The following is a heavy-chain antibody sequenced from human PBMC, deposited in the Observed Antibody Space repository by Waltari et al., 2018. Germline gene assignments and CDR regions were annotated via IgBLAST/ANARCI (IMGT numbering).Heavy chain of an antibody. Sequence: QITLKESGPTLVKPTQTLTLTCTFSGFSLSTSGVGVGWIRQPPGKALEWLALIYWNDDKRYSPSLESRLTITKDTTKNQVVLTMTNMDPVDTATYYCAHKRGGDDYIWGSYGDAPYYFDYWGQGTLVTVSS. D-gene: IGHD3-16*01. V-gene: IGHV2-5*01. CDR1: GFSLSTSGVG. CDR3: AHKRGGDDYIWGSYGDAPYYFDY. CDR2: IYWNDDK. J-gene: IGHJ4*02.